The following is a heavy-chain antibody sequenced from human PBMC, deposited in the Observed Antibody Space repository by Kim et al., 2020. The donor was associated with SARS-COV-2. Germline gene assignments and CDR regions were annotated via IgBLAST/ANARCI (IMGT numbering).Heavy chain of an antibody. V-gene: IGHV1-18*01. D-gene: IGHD1-26*01. J-gene: IGHJ4*02. Sequence: QKLQGRVTMTTDTSTSTAYMELRSLRSDDTAVYYCAREKYSGSYYEFDYWGQGTLVTVSS. CDR3: AREKYSGSYYEFDY.